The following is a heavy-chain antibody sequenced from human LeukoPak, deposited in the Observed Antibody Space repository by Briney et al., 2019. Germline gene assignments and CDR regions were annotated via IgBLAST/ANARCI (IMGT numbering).Heavy chain of an antibody. CDR2: ILPIFGTA. D-gene: IGHD3-22*01. CDR3: ARGHITMIVVARGDYYYYYMDV. Sequence: SVKVPCKASGGTFSSYAISWVRQAPGQGREWMGVILPIFGTANYAQKFQGRVTITADKSTSTAYMELSSVRSEDTAVYYCARGHITMIVVARGDYYYYYMDVWGKGTTVTVSS. CDR1: GGTFSSYA. V-gene: IGHV1-69*06. J-gene: IGHJ6*03.